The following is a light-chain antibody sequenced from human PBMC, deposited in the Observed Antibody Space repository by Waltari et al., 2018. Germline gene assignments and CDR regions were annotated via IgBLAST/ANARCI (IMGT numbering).Light chain of an antibody. V-gene: IGKV3-20*01. J-gene: IGKJ4*01. CDR3: QQYGSSPLT. CDR1: QSVSNNY. Sequence: VLTQSPGTLSLSPGEKATLPCRASQSVSNNYLLWYQQKPGQAPRVLIYGTSNRATGIPDRFSGSGSGTDFTLTISRLEPEDFAVYYCQQYGSSPLTFGGGTKVEIK. CDR2: GTS.